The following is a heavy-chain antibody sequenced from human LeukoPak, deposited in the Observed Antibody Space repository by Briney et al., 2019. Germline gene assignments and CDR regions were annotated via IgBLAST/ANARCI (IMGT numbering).Heavy chain of an antibody. CDR1: GYTFTSYG. Sequence: WASVKVSCKASGYTFTSYGISWVRQAPGQGLEWMGWISAYNGNTNYAQKLQGRVTMTTDTSTSTAYMELRGLRSDDTAVYYCARVTYYYDSSGYLAVDYWGQGTLVTVSS. J-gene: IGHJ4*02. CDR2: ISAYNGNT. CDR3: ARVTYYYDSSGYLAVDY. D-gene: IGHD3-22*01. V-gene: IGHV1-18*01.